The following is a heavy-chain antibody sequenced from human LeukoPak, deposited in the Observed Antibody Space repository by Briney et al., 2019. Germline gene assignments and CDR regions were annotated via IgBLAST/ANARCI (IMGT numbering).Heavy chain of an antibody. V-gene: IGHV4-61*01. J-gene: IGHJ5*02. CDR1: GGSISSSSYY. Sequence: KPSETLSLTCTVSGGSISSSSYYWSWIRQPPGKGLEWIGYIYYSGSTNYNPSLKSRVTISVDTSKNQFSLKLSSVTAADTAVYYCARESGPNWFDPWGQGTLDTVSS. CDR3: ARESGPNWFDP. D-gene: IGHD1-14*01. CDR2: IYYSGST.